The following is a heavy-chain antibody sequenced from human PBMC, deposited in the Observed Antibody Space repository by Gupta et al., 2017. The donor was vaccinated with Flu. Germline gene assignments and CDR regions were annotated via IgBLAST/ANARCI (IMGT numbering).Heavy chain of an antibody. V-gene: IGHV4-38-2*01. J-gene: IGHJ4*02. CDR2: IYHSGST. CDR1: GYSISRGYY. CDR3: ARSGATVVTPAFGY. Sequence: QVQLQGSGPGLVKPSETLSLTCAVSGYSISRGYYWGWIRQPPGKGLEWIGSIYHSGSTYYNPSLKSRVTISVDTSKNQFSLKLSSVTAADTAVYYCARSGATVVTPAFGYWGQGTLVTVSS. D-gene: IGHD4-23*01.